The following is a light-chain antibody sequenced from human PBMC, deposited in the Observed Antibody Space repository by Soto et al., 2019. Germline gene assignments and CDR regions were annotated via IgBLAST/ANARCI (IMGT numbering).Light chain of an antibody. CDR2: GAS. CDR1: QSVSSSY. V-gene: IGKV3-20*01. CDR3: QQYGSSAYT. J-gene: IGKJ2*01. Sequence: EMLLTQSPGTLSLSPGERATLSCRASQSVSSSYLAWYQQKPGQAPRLLIYGASSRATGIPDRFSGSGSGTDFTLTISRLEPEDFAVYYCQQYGSSAYTFGQGTKVDIK.